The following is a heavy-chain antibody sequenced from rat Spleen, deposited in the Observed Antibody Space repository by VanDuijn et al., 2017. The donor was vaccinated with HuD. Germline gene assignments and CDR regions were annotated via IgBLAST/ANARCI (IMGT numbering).Heavy chain of an antibody. J-gene: IGHJ2*01. Sequence: EVQLVESGGGLVQPGRSLKLSCAASGFTFSSFPMAWVRQAPKKGLEWVASITNTGGSTYYPDSVKGRFTISRDNAKSTLYLQINSLKSEDTATYYCTRVDYPGVAHYFDYWGQGVMVTVSS. CDR3: TRVDYPGVAHYFDY. CDR2: ITNTGGST. D-gene: IGHD1-4*01. CDR1: GFTFSSFP. V-gene: IGHV5-46*01.